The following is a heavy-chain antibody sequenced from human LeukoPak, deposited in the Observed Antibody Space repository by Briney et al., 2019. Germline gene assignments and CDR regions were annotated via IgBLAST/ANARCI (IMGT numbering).Heavy chain of an antibody. CDR3: AREGGFYRPLDY. CDR2: VHLDGRT. V-gene: IGHV4-4*02. J-gene: IGHJ4*02. D-gene: IGHD3-3*01. CDR1: GGSVINTNW. Sequence: SETQSLTCGVSGGSVINTNWWTWVRQPPGKGLEWIGEVHLDGRTNYNPSLESRLTMSVDVSENQVSLKLTSVTAADTAVYYCAREGGFYRPLDYSGQGTLVTVSS.